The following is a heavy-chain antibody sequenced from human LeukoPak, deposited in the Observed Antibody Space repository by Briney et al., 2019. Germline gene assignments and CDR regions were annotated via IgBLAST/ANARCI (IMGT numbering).Heavy chain of an antibody. J-gene: IGHJ4*02. CDR1: GFTFSSYA. V-gene: IGHV3-30*04. Sequence: GGSLRLSCAASGFTFSSYAMHWVRQAPGKGLEGVAIISYDGSNKYYADSVKGRFTISRDNSKNTLYLQMNSLRAEDTAMYYCARVAVAGIPEYYFDYWGQGTLVTVSS. CDR3: ARVAVAGIPEYYFDY. D-gene: IGHD6-19*01. CDR2: ISYDGSNK.